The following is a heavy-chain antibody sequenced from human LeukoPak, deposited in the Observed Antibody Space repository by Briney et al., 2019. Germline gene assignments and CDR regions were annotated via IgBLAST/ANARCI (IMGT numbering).Heavy chain of an antibody. J-gene: IGHJ4*02. CDR3: ARGRGYSYGHIDY. CDR1: GFTFSSYA. V-gene: IGHV3-30-3*01. Sequence: GGSLRLSCAACGFTFSSYAMHWVRQAPGKGLEWVAVISYDGSNKYYADSVKGRFTISRDNSKNTLYLQMNSLRAEDTAVYYCARGRGYSYGHIDYWGQGTLVTVSS. CDR2: ISYDGSNK. D-gene: IGHD5-18*01.